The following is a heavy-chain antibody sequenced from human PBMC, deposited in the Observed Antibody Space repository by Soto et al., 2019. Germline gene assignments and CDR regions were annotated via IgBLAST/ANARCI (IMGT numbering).Heavy chain of an antibody. CDR3: ARDTQHYGDYHYFDY. D-gene: IGHD4-17*01. CDR2: IYYSGST. Sequence: QVQLQESGPGLVKPSQTLSFTCTVSGGSISSGGYYWSWIRQHPGKGLEWIGDIYYSGSTYYNPSLKSRVTISVDTSKNQFSLKLSSVTAADTAVYYCARDTQHYGDYHYFDYWGQGTLVTVST. V-gene: IGHV4-31*03. CDR1: GGSISSGGYY. J-gene: IGHJ4*02.